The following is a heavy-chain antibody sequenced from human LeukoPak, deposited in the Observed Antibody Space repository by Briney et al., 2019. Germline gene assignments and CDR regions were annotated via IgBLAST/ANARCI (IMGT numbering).Heavy chain of an antibody. Sequence: PGGSLRLSCAASGFTFDDYAMHWVRQAPGKGLEWVSFITGDGGSTYYADSVKGRFTISRDNSKNSLYLQMNSLRTQDTALYYCAKGYHYDSSGYYYLDYLGQGTLVTVSS. CDR1: GFTFDDYA. CDR3: AKGYHYDSSGYYYLDY. V-gene: IGHV3-43*02. D-gene: IGHD3-22*01. J-gene: IGHJ4*02. CDR2: ITGDGGST.